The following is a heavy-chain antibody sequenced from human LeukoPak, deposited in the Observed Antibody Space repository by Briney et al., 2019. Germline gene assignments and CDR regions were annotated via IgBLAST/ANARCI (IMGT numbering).Heavy chain of an antibody. CDR3: ARDVPDFWSGFDY. CDR1: GYPFTTYG. Sequence: GASVKVSCKASGYPFTTYGLSWVRQAPGQGLEWMGQISGNDGDTNYAQKFQGRVTMTTDTATSTAYMELTSLRSDDTAVYYCARDVPDFWSGFDYWGQGTLVTASP. V-gene: IGHV1-18*01. D-gene: IGHD3-3*01. CDR2: ISGNDGDT. J-gene: IGHJ4*02.